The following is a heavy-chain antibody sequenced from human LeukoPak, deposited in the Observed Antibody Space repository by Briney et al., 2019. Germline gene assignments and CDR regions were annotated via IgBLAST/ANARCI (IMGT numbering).Heavy chain of an antibody. CDR2: ISGSGGST. J-gene: IGHJ4*02. CDR1: GFTFSSYA. V-gene: IGHV3-23*01. CDR3: AKGYRGLDCSGGSCFSHFDY. D-gene: IGHD2-15*01. Sequence: PGGSLRLSCSASGFTFSSYAMSWVRQAPGKGLEWVSAISGSGGSTYYADSVKGRFTISRDNSKNTLYLQMNSLRAEDTAVYYCAKGYRGLDCSGGSCFSHFDYWGQGTLVTVSS.